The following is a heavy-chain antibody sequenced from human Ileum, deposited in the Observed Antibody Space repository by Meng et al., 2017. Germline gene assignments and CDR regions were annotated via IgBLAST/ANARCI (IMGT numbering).Heavy chain of an antibody. CDR3: ARSAFYETSGYYYRD. Sequence: GESLKISCAASGFTFSTYWIHWVRQAPGEGLVWVSRINGDGRTTTYADSVKGRFTISRDNAKNTLYLQMNSLRAEDTAVYYCARSAFYETSGYYYRDWGHGKLVTVSS. V-gene: IGHV3-74*01. CDR1: GFTFSTYW. D-gene: IGHD3-22*01. CDR2: INGDGRTT. J-gene: IGHJ4*01.